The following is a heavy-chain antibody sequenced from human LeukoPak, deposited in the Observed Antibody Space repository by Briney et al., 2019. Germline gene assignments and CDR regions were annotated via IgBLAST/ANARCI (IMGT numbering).Heavy chain of an antibody. D-gene: IGHD4-23*01. CDR3: ARDPPATVVTPVSSGMDV. J-gene: IGHJ6*02. V-gene: IGHV1-46*01. CDR2: INPSGGST. Sequence: GASVKASCKASGYTFTSYYMHWVRQAPGQGLEWMGIINPSGGSTSYAQKFQGRVTMTRDTSTSTVYMELSSLRSEDTAVYYCARDPPATVVTPVSSGMDVWGQGTTVTVSS. CDR1: GYTFTSYY.